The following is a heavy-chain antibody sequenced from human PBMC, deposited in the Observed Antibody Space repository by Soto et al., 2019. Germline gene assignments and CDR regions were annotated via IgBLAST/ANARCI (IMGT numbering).Heavy chain of an antibody. V-gene: IGHV4-39*01. J-gene: IGHJ5*02. CDR2: IYYSGGT. CDR3: ARRSYGSGVDL. D-gene: IGHD3-10*01. Sequence: QLQLQESGPGLVKPSETLSLTCTVSGGSISSSNHYWGWIRQTPGKGLEWIGNIYYSGGTFYNASLKSRVTISVDTSKNQLSLKVTSVTAADTAVYYCARRSYGSGVDLWGQGPLVTVSS. CDR1: GGSISSSNHY.